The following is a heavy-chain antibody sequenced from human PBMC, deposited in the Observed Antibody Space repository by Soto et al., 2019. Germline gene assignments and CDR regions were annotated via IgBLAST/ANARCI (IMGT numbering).Heavy chain of an antibody. CDR2: INPNSGAT. J-gene: IGHJ5*02. D-gene: IGHD3-3*01. CDR1: GYTFTGYF. V-gene: IGHV1-2*02. CDR3: ARGGGTILAPLP. Sequence: ASVKVSCKASGYTFTGYFIHWVRQAPGQGLEWMGWINPNSGATKYAQKFQGRVTMTRDTSISTAYMELTLLRSDDTAIYYCARGGGTILAPLPWGEGTMVTVSS.